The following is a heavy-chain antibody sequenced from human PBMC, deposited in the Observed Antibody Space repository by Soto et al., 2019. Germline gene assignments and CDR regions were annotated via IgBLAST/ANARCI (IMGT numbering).Heavy chain of an antibody. CDR2: INPSGGST. D-gene: IGHD2-8*02. J-gene: IGHJ4*02. V-gene: IGHV1-46*01. Sequence: QVQLVQSGAEVKKPGASVTVSCKASGYTFTSYYMHWVRQAPGKGLEWMGIINPSGGSTSYAQKFQCIATMTRDTPTSTYYKELSSLRSEDAAVYYFVSGGYAGYWCQGTLVTVSS. CDR1: GYTFTSYY. CDR3: VSGGYAGY.